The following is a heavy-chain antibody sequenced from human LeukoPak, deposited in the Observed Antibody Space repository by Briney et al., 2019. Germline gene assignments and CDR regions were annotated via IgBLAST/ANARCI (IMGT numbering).Heavy chain of an antibody. V-gene: IGHV3-30*02. D-gene: IGHD4-17*01. CDR3: AKGSVGYGDYKNYFDY. Sequence: GGSLRLSCAASGFIFSSYGMHWVRQAPGKGLEWVAFIRYDGSNEYNADSVKGRFTISRDNSKNTLYLQMNILRVEDTAVYYCAKGSVGYGDYKNYFDYWGQGTLVTVSS. CDR2: IRYDGSNE. CDR1: GFIFSSYG. J-gene: IGHJ4*02.